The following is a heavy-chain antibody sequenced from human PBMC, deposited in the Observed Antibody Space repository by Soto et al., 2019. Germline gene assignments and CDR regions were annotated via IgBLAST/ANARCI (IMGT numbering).Heavy chain of an antibody. CDR3: ARGSRDGYNYYYYGMDV. V-gene: IGHV4-31*03. CDR1: GGSVSSGGYY. CDR2: IYYSGST. J-gene: IGHJ6*02. D-gene: IGHD5-12*01. Sequence: KSSETLSLTCTVSGGSVSSGGYYWSWIRQHPGKGLEWIGYIYYSGSTYYNPSLKSRVTISVDTSKNQFSLKLSSVTAADTAVYYCARGSRDGYNYYYYGMDVWGQGTTVTVS.